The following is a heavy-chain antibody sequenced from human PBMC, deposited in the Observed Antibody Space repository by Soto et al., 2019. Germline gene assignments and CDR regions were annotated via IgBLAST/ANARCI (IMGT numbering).Heavy chain of an antibody. CDR2: ISYDGSNK. V-gene: IGHV3-30-3*01. CDR3: AREERYYDILTGYYIRWFDP. J-gene: IGHJ5*02. Sequence: PGGSLRLSCAASGLTFSNYAMSWVRQAPGKGLEWVAVISYDGSNKYYADSVKGRFTISRDNSKNTLYLQMNSLRAEDTAVYYCAREERYYDILTGYYIRWFDPWGQGTLVTVSS. CDR1: GLTFSNYA. D-gene: IGHD3-9*01.